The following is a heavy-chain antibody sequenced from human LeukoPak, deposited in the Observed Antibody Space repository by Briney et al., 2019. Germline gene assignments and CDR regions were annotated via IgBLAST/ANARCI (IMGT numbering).Heavy chain of an antibody. CDR1: GGSISSSSYY. V-gene: IGHV4-39*07. D-gene: IGHD3-10*01. CDR3: ARGRPQYGSGSYYNQKGRFDY. CDR2: INHSGST. J-gene: IGHJ4*02. Sequence: SETLSLTCTVSGGSISSSSYYWSWIRQPPGKGLEWIGEINHSGSTNYNPSLKSRVTISVDTSKNQFSLKLSSVTAADTAVYYCARGRPQYGSGSYYNQKGRFDYWGQGTLVTVSS.